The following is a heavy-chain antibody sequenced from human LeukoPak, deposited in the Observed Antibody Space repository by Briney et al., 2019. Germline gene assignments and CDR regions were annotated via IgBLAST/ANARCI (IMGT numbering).Heavy chain of an antibody. J-gene: IGHJ4*02. V-gene: IGHV1-18*04. CDR1: GYTFTDYG. D-gene: IGHD1-1*01. CDR2: IGSYNGNT. Sequence: ASVKVSCKASGYTFTDYGISWVRQSPGQGLEWMGWIGSYNGNTNYVQKFQGRLTMTTDTSTNTAYMELRSLRSDDTGVYYCASSGPRANWNDDFWGEGTLVTVSS. CDR3: ASSGPRANWNDDF.